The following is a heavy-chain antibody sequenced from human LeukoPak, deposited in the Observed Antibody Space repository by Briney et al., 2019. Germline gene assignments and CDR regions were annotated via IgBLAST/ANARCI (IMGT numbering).Heavy chain of an antibody. Sequence: GGSLRLSCAASGFTLSNHEINWVRQAPGKGLEWVSYISDSGRNNICYADSVKGRFTLSRDNAKNSLYLQMNSLRAEDTAIYYCARETPNCGGDCFDYWGQGTLVTVSS. CDR1: GFTLSNHE. CDR3: ARETPNCGGDCFDY. V-gene: IGHV3-48*03. D-gene: IGHD2-21*02. J-gene: IGHJ4*02. CDR2: ISDSGRNNI.